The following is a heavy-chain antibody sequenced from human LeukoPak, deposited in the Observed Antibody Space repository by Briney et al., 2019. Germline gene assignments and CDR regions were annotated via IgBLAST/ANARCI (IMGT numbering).Heavy chain of an antibody. Sequence: GESLKISCKGSGYSFTNYWITWVRQMPGKGLEWMGRIDPSDSYTNYSPSFQGHVTISADKSISTAYVQWSSLKASDTAMYYCARLGLGYRSGTSCYFLDSWGQGTLVTVSS. CDR1: GYSFTNYW. J-gene: IGHJ4*02. V-gene: IGHV5-10-1*01. CDR2: IDPSDSYT. D-gene: IGHD2-2*01. CDR3: ARLGLGYRSGTSCYFLDS.